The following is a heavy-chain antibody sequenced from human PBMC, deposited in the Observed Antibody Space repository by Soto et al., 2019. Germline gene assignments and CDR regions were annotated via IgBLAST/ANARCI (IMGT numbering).Heavy chain of an antibody. CDR3: TTGSVEGV. V-gene: IGHV3-15*07. Sequence: EVQLLESGGGLVKPGGSLRLSCVASGFSITNAWMNWVRQAPGKGLEWVGRIKRKIDGETTDYAAPVKGSFTMSRDDPKIMLYLQMNSLKADDTALYYCTTGSVEGVWGQGTTVTVSS. CDR2: IKRKIDGETT. CDR1: GFSITNAW. D-gene: IGHD2-15*01. J-gene: IGHJ6*02.